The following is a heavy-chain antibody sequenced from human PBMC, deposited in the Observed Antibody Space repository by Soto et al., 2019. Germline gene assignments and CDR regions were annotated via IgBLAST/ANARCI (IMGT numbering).Heavy chain of an antibody. V-gene: IGHV4-59*12. CDR3: ARGRKSYYYDSSGYSFDY. D-gene: IGHD3-22*01. CDR1: GGSISSYY. J-gene: IGHJ4*02. Sequence: SETLSLTCTVSGGSISSYYWSWIRQPPGKGLEWIGYIYYSGSTNYNPSLKSRVTISVDTSKNQFSLKLSSVTAADTAVYYCARGRKSYYYDSSGYSFDYWGQGTLVTVSS. CDR2: IYYSGST.